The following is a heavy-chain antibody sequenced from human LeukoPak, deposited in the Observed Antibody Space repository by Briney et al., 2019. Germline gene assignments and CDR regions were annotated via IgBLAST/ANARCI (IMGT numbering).Heavy chain of an antibody. Sequence: GGSLRLSCAASGFTFSGFIMSWVRQAPGKGLEWVSYISTGSSPIYYADPVKGRFTISRDNAKKSLYLQMNSLRAEDTAVYYCARGLAARRGAFDLWGQGTMVTVSS. D-gene: IGHD6-6*01. CDR3: ARGLAARRGAFDL. V-gene: IGHV3-48*01. CDR2: ISTGSSPI. J-gene: IGHJ3*01. CDR1: GFTFSGFI.